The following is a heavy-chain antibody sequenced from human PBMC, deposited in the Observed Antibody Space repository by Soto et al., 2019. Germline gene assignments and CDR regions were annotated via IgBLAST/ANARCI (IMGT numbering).Heavy chain of an antibody. J-gene: IGHJ4*02. Sequence: ASVKVSCKVSGYTFSSYGISWVRQAPGQGLEWMGWISTYNGNTNYAQKLQGRVTMTTDTSTSTVYMELRSLRSDDTAVYYCAWSIAAAVDFDYWGQGTLVTVSS. D-gene: IGHD6-13*01. CDR1: GYTFSSYG. CDR2: ISTYNGNT. CDR3: AWSIAAAVDFDY. V-gene: IGHV1-18*01.